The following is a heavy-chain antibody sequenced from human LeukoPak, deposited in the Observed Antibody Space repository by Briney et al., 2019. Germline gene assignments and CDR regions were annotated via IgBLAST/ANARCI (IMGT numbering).Heavy chain of an antibody. V-gene: IGHV4-30-2*01. D-gene: IGHD3-10*01. CDR1: GGSISSGGYS. CDR3: ARGRGEFDY. Sequence: SETLSLTCAVSGGSISSGGYSWSWIRQPPGKGPEWIGYIYHSGSTYYNPSLKSRVTISVDRSKNQFSLKLSSVTAADTAVYYCARGRGEFDYWGQGTLVTVSS. J-gene: IGHJ4*02. CDR2: IYHSGST.